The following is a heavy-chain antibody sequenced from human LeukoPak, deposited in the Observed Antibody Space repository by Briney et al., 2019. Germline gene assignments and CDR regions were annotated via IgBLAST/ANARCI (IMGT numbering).Heavy chain of an antibody. CDR2: ISGSGGST. Sequence: GGSLRLSCAASGFTFSSYAMSWVRQAPGKGLEWVSAISGSGGSTYYADSVKGRFTISRDNSKNTLYLQMNSLGAEDTAVYYCAKAHDDWNYVYFRHWGQGTLVTVSS. V-gene: IGHV3-23*01. J-gene: IGHJ1*01. D-gene: IGHD1-7*01. CDR1: GFTFSSYA. CDR3: AKAHDDWNYVYFRH.